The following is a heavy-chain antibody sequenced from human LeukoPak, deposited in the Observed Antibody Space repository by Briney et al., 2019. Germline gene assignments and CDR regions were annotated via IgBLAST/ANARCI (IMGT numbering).Heavy chain of an antibody. J-gene: IGHJ4*02. CDR3: ARDATRGGDNDY. CDR2: INEDGSYK. Sequence: VGSLRLSCAFSGFTFTSYWMSWVRQAPGKGLEWVANINEDGSYKYHADSVKGRLTISRDNAKNSLYLQMNSLRDEDTAVYYCARDATRGGDNDYWGQGTRVIVSS. D-gene: IGHD2-21*02. V-gene: IGHV3-7*01. CDR1: GFTFTSYW.